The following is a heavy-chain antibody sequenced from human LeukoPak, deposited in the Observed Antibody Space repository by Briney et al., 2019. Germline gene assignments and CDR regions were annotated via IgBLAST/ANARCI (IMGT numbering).Heavy chain of an antibody. CDR3: TRHGKSGSYHHENWFDP. V-gene: IGHV3-30*04. D-gene: IGHD1-26*01. Sequence: GGSLRLSCAASGFTFSSYAMHWVRQAPGKGLEWVAVISYDGSNKYYADSVKGRFTISRDNSKNTLYLQMNSLKTEDTAVYYCTRHGKSGSYHHENWFDPWGQGTLVTVSS. J-gene: IGHJ5*02. CDR2: ISYDGSNK. CDR1: GFTFSSYA.